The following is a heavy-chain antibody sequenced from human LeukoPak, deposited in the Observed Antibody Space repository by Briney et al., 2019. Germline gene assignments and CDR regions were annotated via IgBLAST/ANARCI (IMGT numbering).Heavy chain of an antibody. CDR3: ANVGGDCYQVSCSL. D-gene: IGHD2-21*02. CDR1: GFTFSTYA. V-gene: IGHV3-23*01. J-gene: IGHJ3*01. Sequence: GGSLRLSCAASGFTFSTYAMSWVRQAPGKGLEWVSALTNSGGSGGVTYYADSVKGRFIISRDNSKNTLYLQMNSLRAEDTAVYYCANVGGDCYQVSCSLWGQGTMVTVSS. CDR2: LTNSGGSGGVT.